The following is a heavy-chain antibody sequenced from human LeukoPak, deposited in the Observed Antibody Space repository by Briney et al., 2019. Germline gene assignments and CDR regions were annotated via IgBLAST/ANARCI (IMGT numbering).Heavy chain of an antibody. Sequence: GGSLRLSCAASGFTFSSYAMHGVRQAPGKGLEWVAVISYNGSNKYYADSVKGRFTISRDNSKNTLYLQMNSLRAEDTAVYYCARDTRQSAFDIWGQGTMVTVSS. CDR1: GFTFSSYA. J-gene: IGHJ3*02. D-gene: IGHD1-1*01. V-gene: IGHV3-30*04. CDR3: ARDTRQSAFDI. CDR2: ISYNGSNK.